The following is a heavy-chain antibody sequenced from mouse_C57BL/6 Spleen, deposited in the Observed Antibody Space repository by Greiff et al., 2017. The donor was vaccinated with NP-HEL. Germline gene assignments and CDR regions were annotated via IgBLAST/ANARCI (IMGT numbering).Heavy chain of an antibody. D-gene: IGHD1-1*01. CDR2: IDPSDSYT. J-gene: IGHJ4*01. CDR3: ARSPITTVVALYAMDY. V-gene: IGHV1-50*01. Sequence: VQLQQPGAELVKPGASVKLSCKASGYTFTSYWMQWVKQRPGQGLEWIGEIDPSDSYTNYNQKFKGKATLTVDTSSSTAYMQLSSLTSEDSAVYYCARSPITTVVALYAMDYWGQGTSVTVSS. CDR1: GYTFTSYW.